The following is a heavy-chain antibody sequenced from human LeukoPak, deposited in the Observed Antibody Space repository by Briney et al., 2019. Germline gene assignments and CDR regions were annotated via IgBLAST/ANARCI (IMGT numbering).Heavy chain of an antibody. CDR3: ARDRYYIFDY. CDR2: ITSDGSST. D-gene: IGHD3-10*01. J-gene: IGHJ4*02. V-gene: IGHV3-74*01. CDR1: GFTFSSTW. Sequence: GGSLRLSCAASGFTFSSTWMNWVRQGPGKGLEWASRITSDGSSTIYADSVKGRFTISRDNAKSTVYLQMNSLRAEDTAVYFCARDRYYIFDYWGQGAPVTVSS.